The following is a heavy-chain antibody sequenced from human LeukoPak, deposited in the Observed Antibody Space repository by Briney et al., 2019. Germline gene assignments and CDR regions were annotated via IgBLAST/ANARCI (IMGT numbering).Heavy chain of an antibody. V-gene: IGHV3-23*01. CDR1: GFTFSSYA. J-gene: IGHJ4*02. Sequence: PGGSLRLSCAASGFTFSSYALSWVRQAPGKGLEWVSAISGSGGSTYYADSVEGRFTISRDNSKNTLYLRMNSLRAEDTAVYYCAKVLLWFGELPYYFDYWGQGTLVTVSS. CDR3: AKVLLWFGELPYYFDY. CDR2: ISGSGGST. D-gene: IGHD3-10*01.